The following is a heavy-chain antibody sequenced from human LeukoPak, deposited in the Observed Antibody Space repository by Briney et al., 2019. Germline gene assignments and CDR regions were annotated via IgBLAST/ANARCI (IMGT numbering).Heavy chain of an antibody. D-gene: IGHD6-13*01. J-gene: IGHJ4*02. CDR2: ISGSGGST. CDR3: AKQVSRAAADNCDY. V-gene: IGHV3-23*01. Sequence: GGSLRLSCAASGFTFSSYAMSWVRQAPGKGLEWVSAISGSGGSTSYADSVKVRCTISRDNSKNTLYLQMNSLRAEDTAVYYCAKQVSRAAADNCDYWGQGTLVTVSS. CDR1: GFTFSSYA.